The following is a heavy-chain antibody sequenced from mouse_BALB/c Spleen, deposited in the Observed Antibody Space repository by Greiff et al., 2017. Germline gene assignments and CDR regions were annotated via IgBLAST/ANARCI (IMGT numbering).Heavy chain of an antibody. CDR1: GYSITSGYY. CDR3: AREGVYGNYWFAY. J-gene: IGHJ3*01. V-gene: IGHV3-6*02. D-gene: IGHD2-1*01. CDR2: ISYDGSN. Sequence: EVKLQESGPGLVKPSQSLSLTCSVTGYSITSGYYWNWIRQFPGNKLEWMGYISYDGSNNYNPSLKNRISITRDTSKNQFFLKLNSVTTEDTATYYCAREGVYGNYWFAYWGQGTLVTVSA.